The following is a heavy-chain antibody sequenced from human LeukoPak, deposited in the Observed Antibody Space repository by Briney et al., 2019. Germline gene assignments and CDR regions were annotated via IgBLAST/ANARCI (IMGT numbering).Heavy chain of an antibody. J-gene: IGHJ5*02. CDR1: GYTFTTYD. Sequence: ASVKVSCKASGYTFTTYDINWVRQATGQGLEWMGRMNPNSGNTGYTQKFQGRVTMTRDTSISTAYMELSSLRSEDTAVYYCARGRGSGHKENWFDPWGQGTLVTVSS. D-gene: IGHD6-19*01. CDR3: ARGRGSGHKENWFDP. CDR2: MNPNSGNT. V-gene: IGHV1-8*01.